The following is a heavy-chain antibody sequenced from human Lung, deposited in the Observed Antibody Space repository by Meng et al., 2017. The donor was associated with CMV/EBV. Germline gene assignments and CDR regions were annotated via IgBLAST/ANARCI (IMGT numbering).Heavy chain of an antibody. J-gene: IGHJ6*02. CDR3: VRHSIVVPARGYGVDV. CDR2: IYDGGST. D-gene: IGHD2-2*01. V-gene: IGHV4-38-2*01. Sequence: SETLSLXCRVSGHSISSDYFWGWVRQPPGKGLEWIGIYDGGSTYYNPSLKSRIVISVDTSGTQFSLTLSSVTAADTAVYYCVRHSIVVPARGYGVDVWGQGXPVTVSS. CDR1: GHSISSDYF.